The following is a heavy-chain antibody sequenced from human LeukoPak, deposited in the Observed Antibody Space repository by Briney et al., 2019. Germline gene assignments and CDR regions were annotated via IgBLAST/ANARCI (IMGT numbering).Heavy chain of an antibody. CDR2: ISGYNGHT. Sequence: ASVKVSCKASGYTFTSYGFSWVRQAPGQGLEWMGWISGYNGHTNYAQKFQGRVTMTTDTSTSTAYMDLGSLRSDDTAVYYCARDLPAAGKYNWFDPWGQGTLVTVSS. CDR1: GYTFTSYG. CDR3: ARDLPAAGKYNWFDP. V-gene: IGHV1-18*01. D-gene: IGHD6-13*01. J-gene: IGHJ5*02.